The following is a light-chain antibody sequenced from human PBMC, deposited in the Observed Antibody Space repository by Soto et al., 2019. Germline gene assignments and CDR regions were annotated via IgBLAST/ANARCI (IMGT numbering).Light chain of an antibody. CDR2: EVS. CDR1: SRDVGSYNF. CDR3: CSYAGSNWV. V-gene: IGLV2-23*02. Sequence: QSALTQPASGSGSPGQSIAISCTGTSRDVGSYNFVSWYQQYPGKNPKLMISEVSKRPSGVSTRFSGSKSGNTASLTISGLQAGDEADYYCCSYAGSNWVFGGGTKVTVL. J-gene: IGLJ3*02.